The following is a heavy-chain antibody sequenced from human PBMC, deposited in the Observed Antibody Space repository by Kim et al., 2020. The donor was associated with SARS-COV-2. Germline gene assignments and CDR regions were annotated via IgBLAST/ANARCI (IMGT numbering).Heavy chain of an antibody. J-gene: IGHJ4*02. D-gene: IGHD6-19*01. V-gene: IGHV3-43D*03. Sequence: GGSLRLSCAASGFTFDDYAMHWVRQAPGKGLEWVSLISWDGGSTYYADSVKGRFTISRDNSKNSLYLQMNSLRAEDTALYYCAKDGGDVGYSSGWYDYWGQGTLVTVSS. CDR3: AKDGGDVGYSSGWYDY. CDR1: GFTFDDYA. CDR2: ISWDGGST.